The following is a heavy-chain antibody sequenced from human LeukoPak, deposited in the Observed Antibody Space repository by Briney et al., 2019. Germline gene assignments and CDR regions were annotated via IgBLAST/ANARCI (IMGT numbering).Heavy chain of an antibody. V-gene: IGHV1-69*13. CDR2: IIPIFGTA. CDR1: GGTFSSYA. D-gene: IGHD4-17*01. CDR3: ARDYGDYGGASGY. J-gene: IGHJ4*02. Sequence: SVKVSCKASGGTFSSYAISWVRQAPGQGLEWMGGIIPIFGTANYAQKFQGRVTITADESTSTAYMELSSLRSEDTAVYYCARDYGDYGGASGYWGRGTLVTVSS.